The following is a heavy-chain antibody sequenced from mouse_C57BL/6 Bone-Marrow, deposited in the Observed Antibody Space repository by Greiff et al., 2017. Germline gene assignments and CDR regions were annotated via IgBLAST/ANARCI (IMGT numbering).Heavy chain of an antibody. CDR1: GYTFTSYW. D-gene: IGHD2-4*01. J-gene: IGHJ2*01. V-gene: IGHV1-55*01. CDR2: IYTGSGST. CDR3: ARRHDYDTTDFDY. Sequence: VQLQQPGAELVKPGASVKMSCKASGYTFTSYWITWVKQRPGQGLEWIGDIYTGSGSTNYKEKFKSKATLTVDKASSTAYMQLRSLTSAYSAVYYCARRHDYDTTDFDYWGQGTTLTVSS.